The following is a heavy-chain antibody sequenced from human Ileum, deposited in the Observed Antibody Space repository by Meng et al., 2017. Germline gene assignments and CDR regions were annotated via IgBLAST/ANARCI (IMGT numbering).Heavy chain of an antibody. CDR1: GFTFSDYY. D-gene: IGHD2-8*01. J-gene: IGHJ6*02. Sequence: GGSLRLSCAASGFTFSDYYMSWIRRPPGKGLGWVSYISSSGSTIYYADSVKGRFTITRDNAKNSLYLQVNSLRAEDTAVYYCARVGGCTNGVCSYYYYYGMDVWGQGTTVTVSS. CDR3: ARVGGCTNGVCSYYYYYGMDV. V-gene: IGHV3-11*01. CDR2: ISSSGSTI.